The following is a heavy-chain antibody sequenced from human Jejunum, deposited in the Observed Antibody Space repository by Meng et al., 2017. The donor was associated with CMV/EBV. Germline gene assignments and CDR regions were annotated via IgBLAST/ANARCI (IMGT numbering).Heavy chain of an antibody. D-gene: IGHD3-10*01. CDR1: GGSVTGDY. J-gene: IGHJ4*02. Sequence: TCAVYGGSVTGDYCSWIRQSPGKGLEWIGEINHSESTNYNPSLKSRVTISVDAFKNQCSLRLNSVTAADTAVFHCARRVGSGKYYFDCWSQGALVTVSS. V-gene: IGHV4-34*01. CDR2: INHSEST. CDR3: ARRVGSGKYYFDC.